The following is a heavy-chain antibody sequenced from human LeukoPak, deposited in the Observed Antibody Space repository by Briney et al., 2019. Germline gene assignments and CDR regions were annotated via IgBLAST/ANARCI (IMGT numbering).Heavy chain of an antibody. CDR2: MSGDCGDT. D-gene: IGHD6-19*01. V-gene: IGHV3-23*01. CDR3: GKSGSRDWDYFEY. Sequence: GRCLRLSCAAFGSTISSYATTPVRQAPRKGLEWVSNMSGDCGDTHYADSVRGRFTISRANSKNTLFMQMNSLRAEDTAVYYCGKSGSRDWDYFEYWGQGTLVTASS. CDR1: GSTISSYA. J-gene: IGHJ4*02.